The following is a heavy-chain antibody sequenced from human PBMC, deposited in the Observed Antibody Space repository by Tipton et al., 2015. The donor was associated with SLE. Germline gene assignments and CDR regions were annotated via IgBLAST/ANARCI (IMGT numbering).Heavy chain of an antibody. Sequence: TLSLTCTVSGDSIRTNDYYWAWIRHPPGKGLEWIGYISFTVNTNFNPSLKSRVTMSVATSKNQFPLRLTSVTAADTAMYYCARDSAVNFWYFDLWGRGTLVTVSS. J-gene: IGHJ2*01. CDR2: ISFTVNT. CDR1: GDSIRTNDYY. CDR3: ARDSAVNFWYFDL. V-gene: IGHV4-61*08.